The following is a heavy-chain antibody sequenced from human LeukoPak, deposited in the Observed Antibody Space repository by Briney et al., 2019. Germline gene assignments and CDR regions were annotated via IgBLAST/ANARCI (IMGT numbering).Heavy chain of an antibody. D-gene: IGHD1-26*01. Sequence: SETLSLTCAVYGGSFSGYYWSWIRQPPGKGLEWIGEINNSGSTNYNTSLKSRVTISVDTSKNPFSLKLSSVTAADTAVYYCARTPAYRVKLAHFDYWGQGTLVTVPS. CDR3: ARTPAYRVKLAHFDY. CDR1: GGSFSGYY. J-gene: IGHJ4*02. V-gene: IGHV4-34*01. CDR2: INNSGST.